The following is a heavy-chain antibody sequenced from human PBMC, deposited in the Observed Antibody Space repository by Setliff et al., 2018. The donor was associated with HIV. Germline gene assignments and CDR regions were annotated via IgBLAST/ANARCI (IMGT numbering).Heavy chain of an antibody. CDR1: GGSISSYY. CDR3: ARDPNYNFWSGYLMDV. V-gene: IGHV4-4*08. Sequence: PSETLSLTCTVSGGSISSYYWSWIRQPPGKGLEWIGYIYASDTTHYNPSLESRVTIYRDASKNQISLKLRSVTAADTAVYYCARDPNYNFWSGYLMDVWGKGTTVTVSS. CDR2: IYASDTT. D-gene: IGHD3-3*01. J-gene: IGHJ6*04.